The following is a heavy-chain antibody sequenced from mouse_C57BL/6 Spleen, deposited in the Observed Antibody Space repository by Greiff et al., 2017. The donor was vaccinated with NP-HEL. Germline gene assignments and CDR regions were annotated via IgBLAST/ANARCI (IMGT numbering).Heavy chain of an antibody. D-gene: IGHD1-1*01. CDR1: GYSFTDYN. CDR3: ACGSSYLYAMDY. CDR2: INPNYGTT. Sequence: VHVKQSGPELVKPGASVKISCKASGYSFTDYNMNWVKQSNGKSLEWIGVINPNYGTTSYNQKFKGKATLTVDQSSSTAYMQLNSLTSEDSAVYYCACGSSYLYAMDYWGQGTSVTVSS. V-gene: IGHV1-39*01. J-gene: IGHJ4*01.